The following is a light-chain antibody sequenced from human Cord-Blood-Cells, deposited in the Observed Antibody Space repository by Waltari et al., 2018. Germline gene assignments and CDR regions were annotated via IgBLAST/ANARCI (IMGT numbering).Light chain of an antibody. CDR1: SSAVGAYNY. Sequence: QSALTPPASVSGSPGQSITISCTGTSSAVGAYNYVSWHQQHPDKAPKLMIYEVSNRPSGVSNRFSGSKSGNTASLTISGLQAEDEADYYCSSYTSSSAYVFGTGTKVTVL. V-gene: IGLV2-14*01. CDR2: EVS. J-gene: IGLJ1*01. CDR3: SSYTSSSAYV.